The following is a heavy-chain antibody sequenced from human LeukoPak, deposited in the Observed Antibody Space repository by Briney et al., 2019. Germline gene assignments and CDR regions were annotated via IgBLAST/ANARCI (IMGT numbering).Heavy chain of an antibody. D-gene: IGHD3-22*01. CDR1: GYTFTGYY. J-gene: IGHJ4*02. Sequence: ASVKVSCKASGYTFTGYYMQWVRQAPGQGLEWMGWINPNSGGTNYAQKFQGRVTMTRDTSISTAYMELSRLRSDDTAVYYCARDLRTYYYDTSGLSLFDYWGQGTLVTVSS. CDR2: INPNSGGT. CDR3: ARDLRTYYYDTSGLSLFDY. V-gene: IGHV1-2*02.